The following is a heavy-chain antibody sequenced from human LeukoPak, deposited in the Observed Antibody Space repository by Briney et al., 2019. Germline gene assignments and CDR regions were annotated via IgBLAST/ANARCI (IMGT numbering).Heavy chain of an antibody. CDR3: ARRAKGSWINDAFDI. CDR2: INPSGGNT. D-gene: IGHD2-2*03. CDR1: GYTFTSYY. J-gene: IGHJ3*02. Sequence: GASVKVSCKASGYTFTSYYMHWVRQAPGQGLEWMGIINPSGGNTNYAQEFQGRVTMTRDTSTSTLYMELSSLRSEDTAVYYCARRAKGSWINDAFDIWGQGTMVTVSS. V-gene: IGHV1-46*01.